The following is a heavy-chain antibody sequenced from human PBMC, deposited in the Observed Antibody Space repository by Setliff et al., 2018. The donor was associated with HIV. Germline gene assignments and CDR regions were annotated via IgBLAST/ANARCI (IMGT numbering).Heavy chain of an antibody. CDR1: GGTFSSYA. V-gene: IGHV1-69*10. D-gene: IGHD3-22*01. Sequence: EASVKVSCKASGGTFSSYAISWVRQAPGQGLGWMGGIIPILGIANYAQKFQGRVTITTDESTSTAYMELSSLRSEDTAVYYCARGVNYYDSSGYAPDAFDIWGQGTMVTVSS. J-gene: IGHJ3*02. CDR3: ARGVNYYDSSGYAPDAFDI. CDR2: IIPILGIA.